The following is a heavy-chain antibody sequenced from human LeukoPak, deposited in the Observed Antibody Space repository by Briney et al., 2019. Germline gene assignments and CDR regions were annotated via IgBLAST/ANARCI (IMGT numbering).Heavy chain of an antibody. V-gene: IGHV4-59*01. J-gene: IGHJ4*02. CDR2: IYYSGST. Sequence: SETPSLTCTVSGGSISNYYWNWIRQPPGKGLEWIGYIYYSGSTNYNPSLKSRVTISVDTSKNQFSLKLSSVTAADTAMYYCARRSPSMITSGGIVGHFDYWGPGSLVTVSS. CDR1: GGSISNYY. D-gene: IGHD3-16*02. CDR3: ARRSPSMITSGGIVGHFDY.